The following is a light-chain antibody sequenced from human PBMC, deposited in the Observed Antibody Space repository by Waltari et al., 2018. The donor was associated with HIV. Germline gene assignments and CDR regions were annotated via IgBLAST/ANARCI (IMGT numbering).Light chain of an antibody. V-gene: IGKV1-33*01. J-gene: IGKJ4*01. CDR2: DAS. Sequence: DIQMTQYPSSRSASVGDRVTITCQANQDISNYLNWYQQKPGKAPNPLIYDASNFKTGVPSRFSGSGSGTDFTFTISSLRPEDIGTYYCQQHNNLQLTFGGGTKVEIK. CDR1: QDISNY. CDR3: QQHNNLQLT.